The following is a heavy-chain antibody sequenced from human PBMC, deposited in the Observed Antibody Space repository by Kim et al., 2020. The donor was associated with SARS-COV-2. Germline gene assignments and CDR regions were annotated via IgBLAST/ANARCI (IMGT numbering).Heavy chain of an antibody. CDR3: AKDGRTSKSNLITMIVVALWYYMDV. CDR2: ISGSGGST. V-gene: IGHV3-23*01. Sequence: GGSLRLSCAASGFTFSSYAMSWVRQAPGKGLEWVSAISGSGGSTYYADSVKGRFTISRDNSKNTLYLQMNSLRAEDTAVYYCAKDGRTSKSNLITMIVVALWYYMDVWGKGTTVTVSS. CDR1: GFTFSSYA. D-gene: IGHD3-22*01. J-gene: IGHJ6*03.